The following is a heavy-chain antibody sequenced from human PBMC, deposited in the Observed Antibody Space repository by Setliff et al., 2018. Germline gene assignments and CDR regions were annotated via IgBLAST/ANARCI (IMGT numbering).Heavy chain of an antibody. CDR3: AKSRGQWSFDY. CDR2: IMQDGGAQ. Sequence: QAGGSLRLSCEAFGFTFNNYWMSWVRQAPGKGLEWVANIMQDGGAQYYLDSVKGRFTVSRDNSNNTLYLHMSSLRAEDTAVYYCAKSRGQWSFDYWGQGTLVTVSS. D-gene: IGHD6-19*01. J-gene: IGHJ4*02. V-gene: IGHV3-7*03. CDR1: GFTFNNYW.